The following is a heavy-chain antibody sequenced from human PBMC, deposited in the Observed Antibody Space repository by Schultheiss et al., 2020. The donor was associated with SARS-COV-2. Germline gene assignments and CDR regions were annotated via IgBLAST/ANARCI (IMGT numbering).Heavy chain of an antibody. CDR2: ISSSSSYI. V-gene: IGHV3-23*01. Sequence: GGSLRLSCAASGFTFSSYAMSWVRQAPGKGLEWVSSISSSSSYIYYADSVKGRFTISRDNSKNTLYLQMNSLRAEDTAVYYCAKEEGYCSSTSCYHFDYWGQGTLVTVSS. CDR3: AKEEGYCSSTSCYHFDY. CDR1: GFTFSSYA. J-gene: IGHJ4*02. D-gene: IGHD2-2*01.